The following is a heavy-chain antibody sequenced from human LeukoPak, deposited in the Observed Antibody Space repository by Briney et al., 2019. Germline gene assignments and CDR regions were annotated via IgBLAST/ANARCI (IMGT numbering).Heavy chain of an antibody. D-gene: IGHD3-16*01. CDR2: INHSGST. J-gene: IGHJ5*02. CDR1: GGSFSGYY. V-gene: IGHV4-34*01. Sequence: SETLSLTCAVYGGSFSGYYWSWIRQPPGKGLEWLGEINHSGSTNYNPSLKSRVTISVDTSKNQFSLKLSSVTAADTAVYYCARYVFWFDPWGQGTLVTVSS. CDR3: ARYVFWFDP.